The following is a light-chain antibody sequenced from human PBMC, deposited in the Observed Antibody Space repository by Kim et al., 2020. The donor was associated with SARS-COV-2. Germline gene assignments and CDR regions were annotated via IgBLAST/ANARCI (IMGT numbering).Light chain of an antibody. CDR2: GVN. CDR3: KSYDSSLTGVV. Sequence: QSVTISCTGRSSNSGACYDVHWYQQLPGTAPKLIINGVNKRPSGVPDRFSGSKSGNSASLTITGLQAEDEADYYCKSYDSSLTGVVFGAGTKVTVL. J-gene: IGLJ1*01. V-gene: IGLV1-40*01. CDR1: SSNSGACYD.